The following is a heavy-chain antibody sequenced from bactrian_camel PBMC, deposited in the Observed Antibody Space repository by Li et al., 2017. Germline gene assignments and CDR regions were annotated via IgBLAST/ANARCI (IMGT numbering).Heavy chain of an antibody. Sequence: HVQLVESGGGLVQPGGSLRLSCAASGFTFSSTTMCWVRQAQGKGLEWVSGINSLGATTYYKESMKGRFTISRDNAKNTLDLHLNNLDTEDAAMYYCAKHEYYSDGYWSYNYWGQGTQVTVS. D-gene: IGHD2*01. V-gene: IGHV3S1*01. CDR3: AKHEYYSDGYWSYNY. CDR2: INSLGATT. CDR1: GFTFSSTT. J-gene: IGHJ4*01.